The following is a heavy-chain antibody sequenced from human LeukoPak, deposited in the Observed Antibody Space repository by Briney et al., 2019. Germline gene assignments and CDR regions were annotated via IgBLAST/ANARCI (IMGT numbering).Heavy chain of an antibody. Sequence: PGGSLRLSCAASGFTFSNYVMGWVRRDPGKGLQWVSIINGSGSFTSYADSVKGRLTISRDNSKNTLYLQMNSLRAEDTAVYYCARGDSGYDSTTFDYWGQGTLVTVSS. CDR2: INGSGSFT. D-gene: IGHD5-12*01. V-gene: IGHV3-23*05. CDR1: GFTFSNYV. CDR3: ARGDSGYDSTTFDY. J-gene: IGHJ4*02.